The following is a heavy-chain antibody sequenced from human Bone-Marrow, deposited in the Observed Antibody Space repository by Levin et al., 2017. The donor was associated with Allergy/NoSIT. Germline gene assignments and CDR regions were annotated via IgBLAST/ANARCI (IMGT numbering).Heavy chain of an antibody. CDR3: ARPDCSGTSCYYFFDS. Sequence: GGSLRLSCAASGFTFSRYSMNWVRRAPGRGLEWVSYISRSSSTISYADSVKGRFTISRDNAKNSLYLQMNSLRDEDTAVYYCARPDCSGTSCYYFFDSWGQGTLVTVSS. V-gene: IGHV3-48*02. CDR2: ISRSSSTI. J-gene: IGHJ4*02. CDR1: GFTFSRYS. D-gene: IGHD2-2*01.